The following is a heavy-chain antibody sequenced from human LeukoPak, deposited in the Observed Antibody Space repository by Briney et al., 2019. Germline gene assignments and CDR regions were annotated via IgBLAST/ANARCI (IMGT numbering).Heavy chain of an antibody. V-gene: IGHV3-9*03. CDR2: ISWNSGSI. J-gene: IGHJ4*02. CDR3: AKGHTYYYDSSGYYYFDY. Sequence: GGSLRLSCAASGFTFDDYAIHWVRRAPGKGLEWFSGISWNSGSIGYADSVKGRFTISRDNAKNSLYLQMNSLGAEDMALYYCAKGHTYYYDSSGYYYFDYWGQGTLVTVSS. CDR1: GFTFDDYA. D-gene: IGHD3-22*01.